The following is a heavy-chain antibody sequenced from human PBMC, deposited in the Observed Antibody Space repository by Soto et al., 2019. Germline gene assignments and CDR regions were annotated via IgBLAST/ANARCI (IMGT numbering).Heavy chain of an antibody. V-gene: IGHV4-31*03. Sequence: TSETLSLTCTVSGGSISSGGYYWSWIRQHPGKGLEWIGYIYYSGSTYYNPSLKSRVTISVDTSKNQFSLKLSSVTAADTAVYYCARERAIAAADDVDYYGMDVWGQGTTVTVSS. CDR3: ARERAIAAADDVDYYGMDV. J-gene: IGHJ6*02. CDR2: IYYSGST. D-gene: IGHD6-13*01. CDR1: GGSISSGGYY.